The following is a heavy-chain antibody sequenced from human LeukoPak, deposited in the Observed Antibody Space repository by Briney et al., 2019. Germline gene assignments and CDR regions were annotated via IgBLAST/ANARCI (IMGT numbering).Heavy chain of an antibody. CDR2: ISYDGSNK. CDR1: GFTFSSYG. J-gene: IGHJ6*03. CDR3: AKDGGAGDWNYYYYMDV. D-gene: IGHD2-21*02. Sequence: GGSLRLSCAASGFTFSSYGMHWVRQAPGKGLEWVAVISYDGSNKYYADSVKGRFTISRDNSKNTLYLQMNSLRAEDTAVYYCAKDGGAGDWNYYYYMDVWGKGTTVTVSS. V-gene: IGHV3-30*18.